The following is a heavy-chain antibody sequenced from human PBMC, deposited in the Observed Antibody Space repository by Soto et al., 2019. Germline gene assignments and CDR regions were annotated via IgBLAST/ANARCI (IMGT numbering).Heavy chain of an antibody. Sequence: PSETLSLTCAVSGGSLSDYYWPWIRQSPGKGLEWIGEIHPSGSTYYNPSLRSRVTISVXXXXXXFXLXLXXXTAPXTAIYYCARGRDEYKLGNVWGHGTTVAVAS. CDR2: IHPSGST. CDR3: ARGRDEYKLGNV. V-gene: IGHV4-34*01. CDR1: GGSLSDYY. J-gene: IGHJ6*02. D-gene: IGHD1-1*01.